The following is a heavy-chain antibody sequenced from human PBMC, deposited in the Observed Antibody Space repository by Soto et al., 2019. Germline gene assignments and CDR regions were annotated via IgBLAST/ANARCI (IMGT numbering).Heavy chain of an antibody. V-gene: IGHV3-30*04. CDR2: ISYDGSNA. CDR1: GFRLSTYA. Sequence: SLRLSCTASGFRLSTYARYWVRQAPGKGLEWVAIISYDGSNAQYADSVKGRFTVARDNSKNTLYLQMHSLTAEDTAVYYCARDGGGFGELLLNSYDAFDLWGQGKLVTVPS. J-gene: IGHJ3*01. D-gene: IGHD3-10*01. CDR3: ARDGGGFGELLLNSYDAFDL.